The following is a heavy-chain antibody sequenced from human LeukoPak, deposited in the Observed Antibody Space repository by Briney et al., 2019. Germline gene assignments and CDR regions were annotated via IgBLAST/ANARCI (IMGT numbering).Heavy chain of an antibody. CDR1: GYTFTSYD. CDR3: ARTATVTTHWYFDL. CDR2: MNPNSGNT. J-gene: IGHJ2*01. D-gene: IGHD4-11*01. V-gene: IGHV1-8*01. Sequence: ASVKVSCKASGYTFTSYDINWVRQATGQGLEWMGWMNPNSGNTGYAQKFPGRVTMTRNTSISTAYMELSSLRSEDTAVYYCARTATVTTHWYFDLWGRGTLVTVSS.